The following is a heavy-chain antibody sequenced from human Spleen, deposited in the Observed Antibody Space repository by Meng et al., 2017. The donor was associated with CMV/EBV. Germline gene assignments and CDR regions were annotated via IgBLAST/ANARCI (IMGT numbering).Heavy chain of an antibody. J-gene: IGHJ4*02. Sequence: QVVLVQSGAEVKNPGASVTVSCKTSGYTFTDYYTHWVRQAPGQGLDYMGRVNPKTGDANYAQKFQGRVTMTRDTSISTAYLELKWLTSDDTAIYYCVREATMLRGVSSWLWGQGTLVTVSS. V-gene: IGHV1-2*06. CDR2: VNPKTGDA. CDR1: GYTFTDYY. CDR3: VREATMLRGVSSWL. D-gene: IGHD3-10*01.